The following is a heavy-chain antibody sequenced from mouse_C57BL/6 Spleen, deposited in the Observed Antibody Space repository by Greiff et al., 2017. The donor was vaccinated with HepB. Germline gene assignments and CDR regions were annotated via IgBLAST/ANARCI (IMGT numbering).Heavy chain of an antibody. V-gene: IGHV5-6*01. J-gene: IGHJ1*03. CDR1: GFTFSSYG. CDR2: ISSGGSYT. CDR3: ARHERLITGDWYFDV. Sequence: DVHLVESGGDLVKPGGSLKLSCAASGFTFSSYGMSWVRQTPDKRLGWVATISSGGSYTYYPDSVKGRFTISRDNAKNTLYLQMSSLKSEDTAMYYCARHERLITGDWYFDVWGTGTTVTVSS. D-gene: IGHD1-3*01.